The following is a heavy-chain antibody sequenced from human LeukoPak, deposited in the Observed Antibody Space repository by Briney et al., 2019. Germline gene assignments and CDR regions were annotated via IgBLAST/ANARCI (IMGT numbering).Heavy chain of an antibody. Sequence: GGSLRLSCVASGITFSSTGMHWVRQAPGKGPEGVAFILYDGGNKFHGDSVKGRFTISRDNAKSTLYLQMNSLRDEDTAVYYCATDHCRSTSCYLDNWGQGTLVTVSS. CDR2: ILYDGGNK. J-gene: IGHJ4*02. D-gene: IGHD2-2*01. V-gene: IGHV3-30*02. CDR3: ATDHCRSTSCYLDN. CDR1: GITFSSTG.